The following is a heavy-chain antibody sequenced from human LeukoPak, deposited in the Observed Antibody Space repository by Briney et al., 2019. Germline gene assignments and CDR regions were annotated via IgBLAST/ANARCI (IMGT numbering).Heavy chain of an antibody. V-gene: IGHV3-66*02. CDR2: IYSGGST. D-gene: IGHD3-22*01. Sequence: QTGGSLRLSCAASGFTVSSNYMSWVRQAPGKGLEWVSVIYSGGSTYYADSVKGRFTISRDNSKNTLYLQMNSLRAEDTAVYYCARGKRYYYDSSGYYGYFDFWGQGTLVTDSS. J-gene: IGHJ4*02. CDR3: ARGKRYYYDSSGYYGYFDF. CDR1: GFTVSSNY.